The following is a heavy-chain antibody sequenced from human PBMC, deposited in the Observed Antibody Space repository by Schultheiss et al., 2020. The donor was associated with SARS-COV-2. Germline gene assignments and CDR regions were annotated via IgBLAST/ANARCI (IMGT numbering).Heavy chain of an antibody. CDR2: ISSSSSTI. Sequence: GGSLRLSCAASGFTFSSYSMNWVRQAPGKGLEWVSYISSSSSTIYYADSVKGRFTISRDNAKNSLYLQMNSLRAEDTAVYYCARTEDYDFWSGDFARNYYYGMDVWGQGATVTVSS. D-gene: IGHD3-3*01. CDR1: GFTFSSYS. CDR3: ARTEDYDFWSGDFARNYYYGMDV. V-gene: IGHV3-48*01. J-gene: IGHJ6*02.